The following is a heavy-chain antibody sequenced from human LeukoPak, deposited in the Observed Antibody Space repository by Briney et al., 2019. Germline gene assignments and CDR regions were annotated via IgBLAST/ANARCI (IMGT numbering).Heavy chain of an antibody. J-gene: IGHJ4*02. D-gene: IGHD6-19*01. CDR2: ISSSGSSI. Sequence: AGGSLRLSCAASGFTFSSYSMNWVRQAPGKGLEWVSYISSSGSSIYYADSVKGRFTISRDNAKNSLYLQMNSLRAEDTAVYYGARGAEYSSGWYNYWGQGTLVTVSS. CDR1: GFTFSSYS. CDR3: ARGAEYSSGWYNY. V-gene: IGHV3-48*01.